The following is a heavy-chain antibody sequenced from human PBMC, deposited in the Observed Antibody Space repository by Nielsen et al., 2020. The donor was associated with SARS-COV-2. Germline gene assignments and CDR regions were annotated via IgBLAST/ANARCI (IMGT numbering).Heavy chain of an antibody. CDR1: GFTFSSYA. Sequence: GRSLRLSCAASGFTFSSYAMHWVRQAPGKGLEWVAVISYDGSNKYYADSVKGRFTISRDNSKNTLYLQMNSLRAEDTAVYYCAKDESYSYSSSWIDYWGQGTLVTVSS. CDR3: AKDESYSYSSSWIDY. CDR2: ISYDGSNK. V-gene: IGHV3-30-3*01. J-gene: IGHJ4*02. D-gene: IGHD6-13*01.